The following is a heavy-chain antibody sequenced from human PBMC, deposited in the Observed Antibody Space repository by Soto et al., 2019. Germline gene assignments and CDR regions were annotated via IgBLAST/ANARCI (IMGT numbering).Heavy chain of an antibody. CDR2: IGGSGGGT. J-gene: IGHJ4*02. V-gene: IGHV3-23*01. Sequence: EVQLLESGGGLVRPGGSLRLSCAASGFTFSTYAMSWVRQAPGKGLEWVSAIGGSGGGTYYADSVKGRFTISRDNSKNTLYLQMNSLRAGDTAVYYCAKVAGPYCSGGSCYGDYWGQGTLVTVSS. D-gene: IGHD2-15*01. CDR3: AKVAGPYCSGGSCYGDY. CDR1: GFTFSTYA.